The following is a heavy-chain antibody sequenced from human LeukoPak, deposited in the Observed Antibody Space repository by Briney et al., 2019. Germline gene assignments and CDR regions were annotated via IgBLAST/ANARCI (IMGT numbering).Heavy chain of an antibody. Sequence: SETLSLTCTVSGGSVSSGSYYWSWIRQAPGKGLEWIGYIYSDGTTSYSPSLRSRVTISIDTSRNQFSLKLSSVTAADAAVYYCARGARGWYRGPIGPKLYLQHWGQGTLVTVSS. V-gene: IGHV4-61*01. J-gene: IGHJ1*01. CDR3: ARGARGWYRGPIGPKLYLQH. D-gene: IGHD6-19*01. CDR2: IYSDGTT. CDR1: GGSVSSGSYY.